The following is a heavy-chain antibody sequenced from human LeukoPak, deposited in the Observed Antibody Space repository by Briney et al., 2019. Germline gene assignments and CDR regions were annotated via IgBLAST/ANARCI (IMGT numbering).Heavy chain of an antibody. CDR3: TRDPPAVAINTYA. Sequence: GGSLSLYCTASRVSVCSNFMIWVRQAPEKGVDWVSLIYSGGETSYADSVKGRFSISRDNSKNTLYLQMNSLRVEDTAVYYCTRDPPAVAINTYAWGQGTLVTVSS. CDR1: RVSVCSNF. CDR2: IYSGGET. J-gene: IGHJ5*02. D-gene: IGHD6-13*01. V-gene: IGHV3-66*01.